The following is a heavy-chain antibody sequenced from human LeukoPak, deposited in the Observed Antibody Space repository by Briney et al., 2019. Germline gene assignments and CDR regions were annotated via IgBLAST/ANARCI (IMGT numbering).Heavy chain of an antibody. J-gene: IGHJ4*02. CDR2: ISAYNGNT. Sequence: ASVKVSCKASGYTLTSYGISWVRQAPGQGLEWMGWISAYNGNTNYAQKLQGRVTMTTDTSTSTAYMELRSLRSDDTGAYYCARFTPRLSREKFDYWGQGTLVTVSS. CDR1: GYTLTSYG. V-gene: IGHV1-18*01. D-gene: IGHD3-3*02. CDR3: ARFTPRLSREKFDY.